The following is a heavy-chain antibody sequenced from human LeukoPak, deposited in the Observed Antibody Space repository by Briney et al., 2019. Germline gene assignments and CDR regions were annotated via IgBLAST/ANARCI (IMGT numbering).Heavy chain of an antibody. CDR2: ISGSGGST. CDR3: ARGAYGSGSYGDNWFDP. J-gene: IGHJ5*02. V-gene: IGHV3-23*01. Sequence: PGGSLRLSCAASGFTFSSYAMSWVRQAPGKGVEWVSAISGSGGSTYYADSVKGRFTISRDNSKNTLYLQMNSLRAEDTAVYYCARGAYGSGSYGDNWFDPWGQGTLVTVSS. CDR1: GFTFSSYA. D-gene: IGHD3-10*01.